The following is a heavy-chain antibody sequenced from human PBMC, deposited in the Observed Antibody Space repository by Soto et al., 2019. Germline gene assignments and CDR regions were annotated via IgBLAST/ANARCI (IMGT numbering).Heavy chain of an antibody. D-gene: IGHD3-3*01. V-gene: IGHV1-69*06. CDR2: IVPLSGTP. J-gene: IGHJ4*02. Sequence: QVRLVQSGAEVKKPGSSVKLSCKVSGGNSNSYSIAWVRQAPGQGLQWLGTIVPLSGTPNHAQQFQARVTITADTSPNSAYLELSSLRSGDTAIYYCARDWRQMSRAGLFDYWGQGSLVTISS. CDR1: GGNSNSYS. CDR3: ARDWRQMSRAGLFDY.